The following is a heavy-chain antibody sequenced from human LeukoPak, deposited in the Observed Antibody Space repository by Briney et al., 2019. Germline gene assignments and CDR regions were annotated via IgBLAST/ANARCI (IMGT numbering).Heavy chain of an antibody. CDR2: ISSSGSS. J-gene: IGHJ4*02. Sequence: GGSLRLSCAASGFTFSSYEMNWVRQAPGKGLEWISYISSSGSSTYADSVKGRFTISRDNAKNSLYLQMNSLRADDTAVYYCARWKYFDYWGQGTLVTVSS. CDR3: ARWKYFDY. CDR1: GFTFSSYE. V-gene: IGHV3-48*03. D-gene: IGHD1-1*01.